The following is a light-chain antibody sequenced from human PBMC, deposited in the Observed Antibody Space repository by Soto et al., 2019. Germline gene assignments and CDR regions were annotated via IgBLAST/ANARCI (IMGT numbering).Light chain of an antibody. Sequence: QSALTQPPSASGSPGQSVTISCTGTSSDVGGYNYVSWYQQHAGKVPKLIIYEVSERPSGVPDRFSGSKSGNTASLRVSGLXTXXXXXYYCSSYAGNNRLIFGGGTKLTVL. V-gene: IGLV2-8*01. CDR3: SSYAGNNRLI. J-gene: IGLJ2*01. CDR2: EVS. CDR1: SSDVGGYNY.